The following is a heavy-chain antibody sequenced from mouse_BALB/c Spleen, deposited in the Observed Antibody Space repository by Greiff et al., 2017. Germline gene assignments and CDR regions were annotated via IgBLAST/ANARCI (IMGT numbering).Heavy chain of an antibody. V-gene: IGHV14-3*02. CDR3: ARREYDYDGGFAY. J-gene: IGHJ3*01. Sequence: EVQLQQSGAELVKPGASVKLSCTASGFNIKDTYMHWVKQRPEQGLEWIGRIDPANGNTKYDPKFQGKATITADTAYNTAYLQLSSLTSEDTAVYYCARREYDYDGGFAYWGQGTLVTVSA. CDR1: GFNIKDTY. D-gene: IGHD2-4*01. CDR2: IDPANGNT.